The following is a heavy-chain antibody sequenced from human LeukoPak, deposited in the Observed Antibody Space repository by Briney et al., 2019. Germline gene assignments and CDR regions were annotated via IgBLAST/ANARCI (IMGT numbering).Heavy chain of an antibody. CDR3: ARDYASDY. CDR1: GFTFIRYE. CDR2: ISRSGDTI. V-gene: IGHV3-48*03. D-gene: IGHD3-10*01. J-gene: IGHJ4*02. Sequence: GGSLTLSCAASGFTFIRYEMNWVRQAPGKGLEWVSYISRSGDTIYFADSVKGRFTISRDNAKNSLYLQMSSLRAEDTAVYYCARDYASDYWGQGTLVTVSS.